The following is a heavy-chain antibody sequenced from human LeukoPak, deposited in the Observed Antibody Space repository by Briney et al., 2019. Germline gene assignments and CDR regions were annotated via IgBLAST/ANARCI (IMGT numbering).Heavy chain of an antibody. Sequence: SETLSLTCAVSGYSISSGYYWGWIRQPPGKGLEWIGSIYHSGSTYYNPSLKSRVTISVDTSKNQSSLKLSSVTAADTAVYYCARHSEQLVLLDYWGQGTLVTVYS. J-gene: IGHJ4*02. CDR3: ARHSEQLVLLDY. V-gene: IGHV4-38-2*01. CDR2: IYHSGST. D-gene: IGHD6-6*01. CDR1: GYSISSGYY.